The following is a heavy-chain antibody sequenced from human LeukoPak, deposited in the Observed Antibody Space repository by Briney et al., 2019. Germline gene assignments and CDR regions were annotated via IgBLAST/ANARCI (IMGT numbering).Heavy chain of an antibody. Sequence: SVKVSCKASGYTFTGYYMHWVRQAPGQGLEWMGWINPNSGGTNYAQKFQGRVTMTRDTSISTAYMELSRLRSDDTAVYYCARGYPLSTTAAGTYFQHWGQGTLVSASS. D-gene: IGHD6-13*01. CDR2: INPNSGGT. J-gene: IGHJ1*01. CDR3: ARGYPLSTTAAGTYFQH. CDR1: GYTFTGYY. V-gene: IGHV1-2*02.